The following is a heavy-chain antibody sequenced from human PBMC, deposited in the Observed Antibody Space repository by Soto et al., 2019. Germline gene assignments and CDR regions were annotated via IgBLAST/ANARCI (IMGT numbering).Heavy chain of an antibody. CDR1: GYPFTNYG. D-gene: IGHD6-13*01. Sequence: QVQLVQSGAEVKKPGASVKVSCTASGYPFTNYGVSWARQAPGLWLEWIGWISRNGKADYAQKFQGRVTMTTDTSTNKDYMEVRSLRSDDTAMYYCARAAASGYFDPWGQGTLVIVSS. V-gene: IGHV1-18*01. CDR3: ARAAASGYFDP. J-gene: IGHJ5*02. CDR2: ISRNGKA.